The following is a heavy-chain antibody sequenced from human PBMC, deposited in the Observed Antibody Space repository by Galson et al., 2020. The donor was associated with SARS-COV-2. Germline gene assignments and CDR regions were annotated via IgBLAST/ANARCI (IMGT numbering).Heavy chain of an antibody. CDR1: GFTFSSYA. D-gene: IGHD1-26*01. J-gene: IGHJ4*02. Sequence: GGSLRLSCAASGFTFSSYAMHWVRQAPGKGLEWVAVISYDGSNKYYADSVKGRFTISRDNSKNTLYLQMNSLRAEDTAVYYCARVSSGSYYSYFDYWGQGTLVTVSS. CDR2: ISYDGSNK. V-gene: IGHV3-30*04. CDR3: ARVSSGSYYSYFDY.